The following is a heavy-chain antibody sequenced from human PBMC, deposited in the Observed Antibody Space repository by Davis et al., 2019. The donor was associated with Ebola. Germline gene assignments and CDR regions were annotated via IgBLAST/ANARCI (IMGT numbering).Heavy chain of an antibody. V-gene: IGHV1-18*04. CDR3: ARVGAAGTVLDY. Sequence: ASVKVSCKASGYTFTGYYMHWVRQAPGQGLEWMGWISAYNGNTNYAQKLQGRVTMTTDTSTSTAYMELRSLRSDDTAVYYCARVGAAGTVLDYWGQGTLVTVSS. J-gene: IGHJ4*02. CDR1: GYTFTGYY. D-gene: IGHD6-13*01. CDR2: ISAYNGNT.